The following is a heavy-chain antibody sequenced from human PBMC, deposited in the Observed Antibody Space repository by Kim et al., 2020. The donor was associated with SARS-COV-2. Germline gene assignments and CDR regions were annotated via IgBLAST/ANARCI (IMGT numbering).Heavy chain of an antibody. CDR3: ASDPFYGLWGAYDFVY. Sequence: ESVKRRFTIARDSSKNPLYLQMNSLRAEDTRVYYCASDPFYGLWGAYDFVYWGHGTLVTVSS. D-gene: IGHD3-3*01. V-gene: IGHV3-23*01. J-gene: IGHJ4*01.